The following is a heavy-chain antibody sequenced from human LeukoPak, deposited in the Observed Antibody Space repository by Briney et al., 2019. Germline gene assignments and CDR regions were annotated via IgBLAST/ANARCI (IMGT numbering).Heavy chain of an antibody. CDR1: GYIFNNYG. V-gene: IGHV1-18*01. J-gene: IGHJ1*01. Sequence: ASVKVSCKASGYIFNNYGISWVRQAPGQGPEWMGRISAYNGNTNYAQKVQGRVIMTTDISTSTAYMEVRSLTSDDTAVYYCARDSADCSGGTCYSAEYFQHWGQGTLVTVSS. CDR3: ARDSADCSGGTCYSAEYFQH. D-gene: IGHD2-15*01. CDR2: ISAYNGNT.